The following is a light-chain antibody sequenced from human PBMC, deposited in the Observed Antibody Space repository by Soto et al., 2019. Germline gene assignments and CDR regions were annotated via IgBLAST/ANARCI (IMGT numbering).Light chain of an antibody. CDR1: NIEGRS. V-gene: IGLV3-21*02. CDR3: QVYDTSSDHGV. CDR2: DDT. J-gene: IGLJ3*02. Sequence: SYELTQPPSVSVAPGQTARITCGGNNIEGRSVYWYQQKPGQAPVLVVYDDTNRPSGIPERVSGSNSGNTATLTISRVEAGDEADYYCQVYDTSSDHGVFGGGTKVTVL.